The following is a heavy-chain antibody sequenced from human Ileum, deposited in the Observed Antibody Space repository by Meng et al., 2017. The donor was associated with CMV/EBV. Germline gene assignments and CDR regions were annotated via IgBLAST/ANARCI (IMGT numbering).Heavy chain of an antibody. D-gene: IGHD1-26*01. J-gene: IGHJ4*02. CDR2: IREDAGDI. Sequence: GGSRRLSCAASGFTLSNYWMSWVRQAPGKGREWVANIREDAGDIYYVGSVKGRFTISRDNAKHLVYLEMNSLRAEDTAVYYCARDLVGTKATFDYWGQGTLVTVSS. V-gene: IGHV3-7*01. CDR1: GFTLSNYW. CDR3: ARDLVGTKATFDY.